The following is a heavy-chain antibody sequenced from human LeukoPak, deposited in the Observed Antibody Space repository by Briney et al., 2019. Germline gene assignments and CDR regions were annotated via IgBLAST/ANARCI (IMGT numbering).Heavy chain of an antibody. Sequence: GGSLRLSCATSGFTFSSYDMHWVRQAPGKGLEWVAFIWNDGGNKNYADSVKGRFTISRDNSKSMYLQMNSLRAEDTAVYYCARDYGGNSFWYWGQGTLVTVSS. J-gene: IGHJ4*02. CDR3: ARDYGGNSFWY. D-gene: IGHD4-23*01. V-gene: IGHV3-30*02. CDR1: GFTFSSYD. CDR2: IWNDGGNK.